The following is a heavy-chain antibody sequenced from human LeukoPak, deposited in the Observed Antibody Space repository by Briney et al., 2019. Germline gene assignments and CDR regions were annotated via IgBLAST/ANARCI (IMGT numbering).Heavy chain of an antibody. D-gene: IGHD4-17*01. CDR2: IFYTGTT. CDR3: AKSYGDYGVYYYYYYMDV. Sequence: SETLSLTCTVSGASISSYYWSWIRQPPGKGLEWIAYIFYTGTTNYNPSLKSRVTISVDTSKSQFSLKLSSVTAADTAVYYCAKSYGDYGVYYYYYYMDVWGKGTTVTVSS. CDR1: GASISSYY. V-gene: IGHV4-59*01. J-gene: IGHJ6*03.